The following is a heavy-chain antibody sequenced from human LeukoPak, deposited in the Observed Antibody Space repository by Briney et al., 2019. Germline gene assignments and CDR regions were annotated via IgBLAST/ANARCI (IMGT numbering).Heavy chain of an antibody. Sequence: RTGGSLRLSCAASGFTFSSYAMSWVRQAPGKGLEWVSAISGSGGSTYYADSVKGRFTISRDNSKNTLYLEMNSLRAEDTAVYYCANVRFLEWLSYFDNWGQGTLVTVSS. J-gene: IGHJ4*02. CDR3: ANVRFLEWLSYFDN. CDR2: ISGSGGST. CDR1: GFTFSSYA. V-gene: IGHV3-23*01. D-gene: IGHD3-3*01.